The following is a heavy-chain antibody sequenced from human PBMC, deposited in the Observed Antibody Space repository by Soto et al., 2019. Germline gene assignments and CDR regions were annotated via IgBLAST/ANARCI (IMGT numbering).Heavy chain of an antibody. CDR2: IDHGGSA. CDR1: GGSLNGFQ. J-gene: IGHJ6*03. V-gene: IGHV4-34*01. D-gene: IGHD1-1*01. Sequence: QVHLQQWGAGLVRPSETLFLICAVYGGSLNGFQWSWIRQAPGKRLEWIGQIDHGGSANYNPSLKSRVILSVDSSKSQLSLTVTSVTAEDSAVYYCAREVKGTDYYYMDVWGKGTTVTVSS. CDR3: AREVKGTDYYYMDV.